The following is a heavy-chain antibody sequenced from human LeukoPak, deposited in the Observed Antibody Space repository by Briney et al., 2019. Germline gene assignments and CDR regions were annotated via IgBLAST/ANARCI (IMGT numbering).Heavy chain of an antibody. Sequence: GSLRLSCAASGFTLSDYAMSWVRQAPGKGLDWVSAISRSGGSAYYADSVKGRFTISRGNSKNTLYLEMNSLRAEDTAVYYCAAPPDDDDGYYYPWGYFQEWGQGTLVTVSS. D-gene: IGHD3-22*01. V-gene: IGHV3-23*01. CDR1: GFTLSDYA. J-gene: IGHJ1*01. CDR3: AAPPDDDDGYYYPWGYFQE. CDR2: ISRSGGSA.